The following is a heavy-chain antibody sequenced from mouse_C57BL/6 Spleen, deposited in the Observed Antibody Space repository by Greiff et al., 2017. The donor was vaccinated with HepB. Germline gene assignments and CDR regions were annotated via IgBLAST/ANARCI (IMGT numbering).Heavy chain of an antibody. Sequence: QVHVKQPGAELVMPGASVKLSCKASGYTFTSYWMHWVKQRPGQGLEWIGEIDPSDSYTNYNQKFKGKSTLTVDKSSSTAYMQLSSLTSEDSAVYYCARDYDGYYWGQGTSVTVSS. CDR1: GYTFTSYW. CDR3: ARDYDGYY. J-gene: IGHJ4*01. D-gene: IGHD2-3*01. CDR2: IDPSDSYT. V-gene: IGHV1-69*01.